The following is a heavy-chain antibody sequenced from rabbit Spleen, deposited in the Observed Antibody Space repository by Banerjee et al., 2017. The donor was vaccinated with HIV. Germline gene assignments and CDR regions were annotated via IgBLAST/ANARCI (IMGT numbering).Heavy chain of an antibody. J-gene: IGHJ4*01. CDR2: INAVTGRA. V-gene: IGHV1S45*01. CDR1: GFSFSDKAV. D-gene: IGHD1-1*01. CDR3: ARDLVSVIGWNFNL. Sequence: QEQLVESGGGLVQPEGSLQLSCTASGFSFSDKAVMCWVRQAPGKGLEWIACINAVTGRAVYATWAKGRFTFSKTSSTTVTLQVTSLTAADTATYFCARDLVSVIGWNFNLWGPGTLVTVS.